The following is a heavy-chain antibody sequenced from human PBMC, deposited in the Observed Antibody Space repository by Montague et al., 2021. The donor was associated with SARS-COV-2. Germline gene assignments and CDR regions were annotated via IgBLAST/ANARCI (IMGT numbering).Heavy chain of an antibody. CDR1: GDSMSSNNW. Sequence: SDTLSLTCAVSGDSMSSNNWWTWVRQSPGKGLEWIGEIHHIVGTXYNPSLKSRVSISVDKSRNQFSLNLDSVTAADTAFYYCATVFGGCSATSCYLYNWGRGTLVTVSS. CDR3: ATVFGGCSATSCYLYN. D-gene: IGHD2-2*01. J-gene: IGHJ4*02. CDR2: IHHIVGT. V-gene: IGHV4-4*02.